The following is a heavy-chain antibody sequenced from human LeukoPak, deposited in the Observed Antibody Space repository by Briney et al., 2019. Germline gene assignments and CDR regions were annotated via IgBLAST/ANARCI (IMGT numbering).Heavy chain of an antibody. CDR3: AKALTYYYDSSGYPRPIDYYYYYYGMDV. V-gene: IGHV3-21*01. CDR2: ISSSSSYI. Sequence: GGSLRLSCAASGFTFSSYSMNWVRQAPGKGLEWVSSISSSSSYIYYADSVKGRFTISRDNAKNSLYLQMNSLRAEDTAVYYCAKALTYYYDSSGYPRPIDYYYYYYGMDVWGQGTTVTVSS. CDR1: GFTFSSYS. D-gene: IGHD3-22*01. J-gene: IGHJ6*02.